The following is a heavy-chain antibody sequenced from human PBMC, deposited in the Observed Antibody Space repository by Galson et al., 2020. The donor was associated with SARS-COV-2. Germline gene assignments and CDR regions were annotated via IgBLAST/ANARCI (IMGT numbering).Heavy chain of an antibody. J-gene: IGHJ1*01. CDR1: FTFSTYA. CDR3: PKVFPLSLDSTPQDGNVVVAAWSRTTEY. V-gene: IGHV3-33*05. CDR2: MSYDGSIQ. Sequence: FTFSTYAMHWVRQAPGNGLEWVAVMSYDGSIQYYSDSVKGRFTISRDNSKNTLYLQMNSLRLEDTASPTSPKVFPLSLDSTPQDGNVVVAAWSRTTEY. D-gene: IGHD2-15*01.